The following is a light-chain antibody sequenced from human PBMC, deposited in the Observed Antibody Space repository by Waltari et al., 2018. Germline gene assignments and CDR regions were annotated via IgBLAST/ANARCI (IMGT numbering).Light chain of an antibody. CDR3: QQYYNAPVT. Sequence: EIVMTQSPESLAVSLGERATINCKSSQSVLKPSTNKNYLAWYQHRQGQPPKLLFYWSSTRESGVPDRFSTSGSGTDFTLTISSLQAEDVAVYYCQQYYNAPVTFGGGTKMEIK. CDR2: WSS. CDR1: QSVLKPSTNKNY. J-gene: IGKJ4*01. V-gene: IGKV4-1*01.